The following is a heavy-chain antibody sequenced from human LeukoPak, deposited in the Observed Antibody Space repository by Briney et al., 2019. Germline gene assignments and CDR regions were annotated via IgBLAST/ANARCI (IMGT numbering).Heavy chain of an antibody. CDR2: IKEDGSEK. CDR3: ARRQGTTLSFDY. V-gene: IGHV3-7*05. D-gene: IGHD1-1*01. CDR1: GFPFSSYW. Sequence: PGGSLRLSCAASGFPFSSYWMSWVRQAPGKGLEWVANIKEDGSEKYYVDSVKGRFTISRDNAKNSLYLQMNSLRAEDTAVYYCARRQGTTLSFDYWGQGTLVTVSS. J-gene: IGHJ4*02.